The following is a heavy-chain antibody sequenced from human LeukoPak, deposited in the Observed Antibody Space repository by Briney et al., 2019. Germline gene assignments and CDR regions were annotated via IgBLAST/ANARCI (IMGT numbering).Heavy chain of an antibody. CDR3: AKDHGSGNYYLEYFQH. V-gene: IGHV3-23*01. CDR2: ISGSGGST. Sequence: SGGSLRLSCAASGFTVSSNYMSWVRQAPGKGLEWVSTISGSGGSTYYADSVKGRFTISRDNSKNTLYLQMNSLRAEDTAVYYCAKDHGSGNYYLEYFQHWGQGTLVTVSS. CDR1: GFTVSSNY. D-gene: IGHD3-10*01. J-gene: IGHJ1*01.